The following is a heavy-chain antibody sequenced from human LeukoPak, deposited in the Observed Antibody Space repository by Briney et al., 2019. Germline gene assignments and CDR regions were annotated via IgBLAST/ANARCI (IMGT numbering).Heavy chain of an antibody. V-gene: IGHV4-31*03. Sequence: SETLSLTCTVSGGSISSGGYYWSWIRQHPGKGLEWIGYIYYSGSTYYNPSLKSRVTISVDTSKNQFSLKLSSVTAADTAVYYCARSFGGDYAPTSLDYWGQGTLVTVSS. CDR3: ARSFGGDYAPTSLDY. J-gene: IGHJ4*02. D-gene: IGHD4-17*01. CDR1: GGSISSGGYY. CDR2: IYYSGST.